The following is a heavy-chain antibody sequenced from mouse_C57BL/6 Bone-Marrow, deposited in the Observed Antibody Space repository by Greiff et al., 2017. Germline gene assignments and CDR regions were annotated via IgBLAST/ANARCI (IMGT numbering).Heavy chain of an antibody. Sequence: EVKLMESGGGLVQSGRSLRLSCATSGFTFSDFYMAWVRQAPGKGLEWIAASRNKANDYTTEYSASVKGRFIVSRDTSQSILYLQMNALRAEDTAIYYCARDAGGYGRYAMDYWGQGTSVTVSS. J-gene: IGHJ4*01. D-gene: IGHD2-2*01. CDR3: ARDAGGYGRYAMDY. CDR1: GFTFSDFY. V-gene: IGHV7-1*01. CDR2: SRNKANDYTT.